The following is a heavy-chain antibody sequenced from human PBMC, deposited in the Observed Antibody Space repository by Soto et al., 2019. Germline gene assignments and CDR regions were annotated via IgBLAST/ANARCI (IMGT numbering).Heavy chain of an antibody. CDR1: GHTFSSHS. D-gene: IGHD2-2*01. Sequence: QVQLVQSGAEVKKPGSSVKVSCKSSGHTFSSHSINWVRQAPGQGLEWMGGIIPIFGPANFAKKFQGRVTITADESTTTAYMELHSLRSEDTAVYYCATGSFTSTGGRIGYNYTAMDVWVQGTTFTVSS. CDR2: IIPIFGPA. CDR3: ATGSFTSTGGRIGYNYTAMDV. V-gene: IGHV1-69*01. J-gene: IGHJ6*02.